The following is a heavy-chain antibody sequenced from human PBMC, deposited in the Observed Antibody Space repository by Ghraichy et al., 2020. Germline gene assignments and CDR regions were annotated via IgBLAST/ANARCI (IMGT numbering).Heavy chain of an antibody. CDR1: GYIFSDYY. D-gene: IGHD3-3*01. J-gene: IGHJ4*02. Sequence: ASVKVSCKASGYIFSDYYMHWVRQVPGHGLKWMGWINPNTGRTDYAQKFQDRVTMTRDTSMSTAYMELTSLRIDDTAVYFCARDFGPDNDFWSGYYYDYWGQGTLVTVSS. V-gene: IGHV1-2*02. CDR2: INPNTGRT. CDR3: ARDFGPDNDFWSGYYYDY.